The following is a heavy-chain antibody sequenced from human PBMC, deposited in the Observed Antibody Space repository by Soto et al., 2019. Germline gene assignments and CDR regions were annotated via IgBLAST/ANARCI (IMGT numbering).Heavy chain of an antibody. J-gene: IGHJ6*02. D-gene: IGHD2-21*02. V-gene: IGHV4-59*01. CDR1: GGTISRYY. CDR2: MYNTGST. CDR3: ARDLWGYCGTDCYPLDV. Sequence: QVQLQESGPGLVKPSETLSLTCTVSGGTISRYYWSWIRQPPGKGLEWIGYMYNTGSTVYNPSFKSRVTISVDTSKHHFSLKLNSVTAADTAVYYCARDLWGYCGTDCYPLDVWGQGTTVTVSS.